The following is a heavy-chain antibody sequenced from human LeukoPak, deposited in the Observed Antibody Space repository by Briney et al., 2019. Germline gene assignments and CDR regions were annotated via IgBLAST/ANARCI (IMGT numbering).Heavy chain of an antibody. J-gene: IGHJ3*02. CDR1: GGSISSSSYY. Sequence: KPSETLSLTCTVSGGSISSSSYYWGWIRQPPGKGLEWIGSIYYSGSTYYNPSLKSRATISVDTSKNQFSLKLSSVTAADTAVYYCARSYCSGGSCYSTDLVAFDIWGQGTMVTVSS. V-gene: IGHV4-39*01. D-gene: IGHD2-15*01. CDR2: IYYSGST. CDR3: ARSYCSGGSCYSTDLVAFDI.